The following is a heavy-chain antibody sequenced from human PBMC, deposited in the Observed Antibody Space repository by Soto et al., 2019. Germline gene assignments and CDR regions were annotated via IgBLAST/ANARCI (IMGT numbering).Heavy chain of an antibody. CDR2: IWYDGSNK. D-gene: IGHD2-15*01. CDR3: ARDRGYCSGGSCYSIYYYYGMDV. Sequence: GGSLRLSCAASGFTFSSYGMHWVRQAPGKGLEWVAVIWYDGSNKYYADSVKGRFTISRDNSKNTLYLQMNSLRAEDTAVYYCARDRGYCSGGSCYSIYYYYGMDVWGQGTTVTVSS. V-gene: IGHV3-33*01. CDR1: GFTFSSYG. J-gene: IGHJ6*02.